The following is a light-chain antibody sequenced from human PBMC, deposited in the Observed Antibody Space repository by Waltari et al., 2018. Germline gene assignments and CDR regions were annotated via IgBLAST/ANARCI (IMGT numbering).Light chain of an antibody. CDR1: SGDVGGNNY. CDR3: CSYAGSYTWV. J-gene: IGLJ3*02. V-gene: IGLV2-11*01. CDR2: DPS. Sequence: QSALTQPRSVSGSPGQSVTISCTGTSGDVGGNNYVSWYQQHPGKAPKFMIYDPSRRPSGVPDRFSGSRSANTASLTISGLQAEDEADYYCCSYAGSYTWVFGGGTKVTVL.